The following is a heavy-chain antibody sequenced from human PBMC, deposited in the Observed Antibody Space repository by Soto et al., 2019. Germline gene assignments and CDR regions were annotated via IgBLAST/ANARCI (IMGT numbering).Heavy chain of an antibody. D-gene: IGHD3-22*01. J-gene: IGHJ3*01. CDR3: VRDRRIYYSDPHDEFVASDYEV. Sequence: QVQLIQSEAEVKKPGSSVMVSCTASGGIFGSHGFSWVRQAPGQRLEWVGGFIPIFRTLTYTEKFQARVRIAADESTNTVYLDMSSLTSEDTAVYYCVRDRRIYYSDPHDEFVASDYEVWGQVLMVSVSS. CDR2: FIPIFRTL. V-gene: IGHV1-69*01. CDR1: GGIFGSHG.